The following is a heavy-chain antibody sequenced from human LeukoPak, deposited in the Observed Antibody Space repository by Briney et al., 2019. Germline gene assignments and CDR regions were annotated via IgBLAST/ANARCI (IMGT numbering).Heavy chain of an antibody. Sequence: PGGSLRLSCAASGFTFSSYSMNWVRQAPGKGLEWVSSISSSSSYIYYADSVKGRFTISRDNAKNSLYLQMNSLRAKDTAVYYCARAEADMVRGVYYYYGMDVWGQGTTVTVSS. D-gene: IGHD3-10*01. J-gene: IGHJ6*02. CDR3: ARAEADMVRGVYYYYGMDV. V-gene: IGHV3-21*01. CDR1: GFTFSSYS. CDR2: ISSSSSYI.